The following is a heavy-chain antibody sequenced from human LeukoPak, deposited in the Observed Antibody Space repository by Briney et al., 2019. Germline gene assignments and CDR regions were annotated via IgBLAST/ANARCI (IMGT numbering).Heavy chain of an antibody. CDR3: TRDRYSSGPVGAFDI. V-gene: IGHV3-48*03. Sequence: GGSLRLSCAASGFTFSTYEMNWVRQAPGKGLEWISYISSSGSTRYHADSVMGRFTISRDNAENSLFLQMNSLKVDDTAVYYCTRDRYSSGPVGAFDIWGQGTMLTVSS. CDR1: GFTFSTYE. J-gene: IGHJ3*02. CDR2: ISSSGSTR. D-gene: IGHD6-25*01.